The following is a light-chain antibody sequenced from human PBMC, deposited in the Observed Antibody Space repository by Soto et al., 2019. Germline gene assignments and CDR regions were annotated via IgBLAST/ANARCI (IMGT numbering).Light chain of an antibody. CDR2: EVT. V-gene: IGLV2-14*01. Sequence: QSALTQPASLSGSPGQSITISCTGTTSDIGGHNYVSWYRHHPGKAPQLVIYEVTNRPSGVSNRFSGSKSDNTASLTISGLQAEDEADYYCSAYTARSTLVFGGGTKLTVL. CDR1: TSDIGGHNY. CDR3: SAYTARSTLV. J-gene: IGLJ3*02.